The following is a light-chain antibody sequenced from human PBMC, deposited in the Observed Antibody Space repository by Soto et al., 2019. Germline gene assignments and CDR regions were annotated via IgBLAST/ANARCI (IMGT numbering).Light chain of an antibody. V-gene: IGKV3-15*01. CDR1: QSVSTN. J-gene: IGKJ1*01. CDR2: GAS. Sequence: ETVMTQSPATLSVSPGERATLSCRASQSVSTNLAWYQQKPGQAPRLLIYGASARATGIPTRFSGSGSGTEFTLIIGSLQPEDFAVYFCHQYLNWPQAFGQGTKVEIK. CDR3: HQYLNWPQA.